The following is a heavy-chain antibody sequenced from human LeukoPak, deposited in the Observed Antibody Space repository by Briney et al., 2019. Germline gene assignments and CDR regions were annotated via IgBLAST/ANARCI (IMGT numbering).Heavy chain of an antibody. CDR3: ARVDGSPDY. Sequence: ASVKVSCKASGYTFTSYGISWVRQAPGQGLEWMGWISAYNGNTNYAQKLQGRVTFTRSTSISTAYMELSSLRSEDTAVYYCARVDGSPDYWGQGTLVTVSS. V-gene: IGHV1-18*01. CDR1: GYTFTSYG. D-gene: IGHD3-22*01. CDR2: ISAYNGNT. J-gene: IGHJ4*02.